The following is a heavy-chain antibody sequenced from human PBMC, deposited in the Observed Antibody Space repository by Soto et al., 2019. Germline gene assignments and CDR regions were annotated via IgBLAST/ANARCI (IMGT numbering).Heavy chain of an antibody. Sequence: GGSLRLSCAASGFTFSSYWMSWVRQAPGKGLEWVANIKQDGSEKYYVDSVKGRFTISRDNAKNSLYLQMNSLRAEDTAVYYCARDCPPRSSSCLYYYYYGMDVWGQGTTVTVSS. J-gene: IGHJ6*02. CDR3: ARDCPPRSSSCLYYYYYGMDV. CDR2: IKQDGSEK. D-gene: IGHD6-13*01. CDR1: GFTFSSYW. V-gene: IGHV3-7*01.